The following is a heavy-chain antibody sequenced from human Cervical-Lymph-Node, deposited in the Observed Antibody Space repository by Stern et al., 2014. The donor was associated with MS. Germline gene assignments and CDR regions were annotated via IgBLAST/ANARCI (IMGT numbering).Heavy chain of an antibody. V-gene: IGHV4-39*01. Sequence: QLQLQESGPGLVKPSETLSLTCTVSGGSTSNTNYYWGWIRQPPGKGLEWIASISHSGSSYSIPSLKSRLTISIDTSKNQFSLKLIFVTAADTAVYYCASLNGSGSYPDYWGQGTLVIVSS. CDR1: GGSTSNTNYY. D-gene: IGHD3-10*01. CDR2: ISHSGSS. J-gene: IGHJ4*02. CDR3: ASLNGSGSYPDY.